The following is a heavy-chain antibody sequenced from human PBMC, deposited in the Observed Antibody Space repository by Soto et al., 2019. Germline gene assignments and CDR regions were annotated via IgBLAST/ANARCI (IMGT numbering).Heavy chain of an antibody. CDR1: GGSISSINR. V-gene: IGHV4-4*02. D-gene: IGHD2-15*01. CDR2: ISQSENT. J-gene: IGHJ5*02. CDR3: ARGTPSPLIVRSSRGPWFDP. Sequence: PSETLSLTCAVSGGSISSINRWSWVRQPPGKGLEWIGEISQSENTSYNPTLKSRVTISVDTSKMQVSLKLSSVTAADTAVYFCARGTPSPLIVRSSRGPWFDPWGQGTLVTVSS.